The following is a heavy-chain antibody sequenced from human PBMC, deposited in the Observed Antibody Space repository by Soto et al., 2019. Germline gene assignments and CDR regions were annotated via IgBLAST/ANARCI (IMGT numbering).Heavy chain of an antibody. V-gene: IGHV4-38-2*01. D-gene: IGHD3-22*01. Sequence: PSETMSLTCSVSGYLISSGYYWGCIRQTPGKGLEWLGSIDDSGRTYYNLSLKSRVSTSVDLSKNQFSLNLRSVTAADTAVYFWARPLSIGYESYYFDYWGQGTLVTVYS. CDR2: IDDSGRT. J-gene: IGHJ4*02. CDR1: GYLISSGYY. CDR3: ARPLSIGYESYYFDY.